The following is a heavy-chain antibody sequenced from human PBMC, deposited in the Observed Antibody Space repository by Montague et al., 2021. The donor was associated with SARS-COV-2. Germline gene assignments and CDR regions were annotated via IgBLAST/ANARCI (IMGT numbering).Heavy chain of an antibody. J-gene: IGHJ6*02. CDR3: AKDGDFYSNFKSAGLDV. CDR1: GFTFGKYA. V-gene: IGHV3-23*03. Sequence: SLRLSCAASGFTFGKYAMSWVRQVPGKGLEWVSVIYAGECSTSYADSVEGRFTISRDNSKNLVFLQMNSLRAEDTAVYYCAKDGDFYSNFKSAGLDVWGQGTTVTVSS. CDR2: IYAGECST. D-gene: IGHD4-11*01.